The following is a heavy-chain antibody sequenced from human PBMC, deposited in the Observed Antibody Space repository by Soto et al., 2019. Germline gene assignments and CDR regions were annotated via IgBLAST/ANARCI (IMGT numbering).Heavy chain of an antibody. CDR2: IYYSGST. CDR3: ARGGGGYYYYGMDV. CDR1: GGSISSYY. Sequence: PSETLSLTCTVSGGSISSYYWSWIRQPPGKGLEWIGYIYYSGSTNYTPSLKSRVTISVDTSKNQFSLKLSSVTAADTAVYYCARGGGGYYYYGMDVWGQGTTVTVSS. V-gene: IGHV4-59*01. D-gene: IGHD3-16*01. J-gene: IGHJ6*02.